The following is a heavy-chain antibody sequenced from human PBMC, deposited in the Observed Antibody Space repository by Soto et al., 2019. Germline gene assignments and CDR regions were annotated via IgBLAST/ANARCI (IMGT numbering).Heavy chain of an antibody. CDR1: GFTFSNYA. Sequence: VGSLRLSCSDSGFTFSNYAMSWVRQAPGKGLEWVASISGSGRSTNYADSVKGRFTISRDNSKNTLAVQMSSLRAEDTAVYYCARDGGNICIGGNCYFQAPDYWGQGTLVTVSS. J-gene: IGHJ4*02. V-gene: IGHV3-23*01. D-gene: IGHD2-15*01. CDR3: ARDGGNICIGGNCYFQAPDY. CDR2: ISGSGRST.